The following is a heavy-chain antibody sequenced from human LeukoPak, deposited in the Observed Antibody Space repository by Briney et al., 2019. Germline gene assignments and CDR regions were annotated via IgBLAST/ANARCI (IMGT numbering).Heavy chain of an antibody. D-gene: IGHD3-10*01. CDR2: ITSGDFV. V-gene: IGHV3-69-1*01. J-gene: IGHJ6*03. Sequence: PGGSLRLSCAASGFNFSAYSMNWVRQAPGKGLEWVSSITSGDFVYFADALKGRFTISRDNAKSSLYLEMSSLRADDTAVYYCARGGFNMVRGVIIPSNSYFYYMDIWGKGTTVTVSS. CDR1: GFNFSAYS. CDR3: ARGGFNMVRGVIIPSNSYFYYMDI.